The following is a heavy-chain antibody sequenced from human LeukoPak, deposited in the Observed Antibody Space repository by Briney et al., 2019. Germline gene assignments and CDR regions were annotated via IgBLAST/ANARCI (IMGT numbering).Heavy chain of an antibody. J-gene: IGHJ4*02. CDR2: ISSSGSTI. Sequence: MSGGSLRLSCAASGFTFSDYYMSWIRQAPGKGLEWVSYISSSGSTIYYADSVKGRFTVSRDNAKNSLYLQVNSLRAEDTAVYYCARDRDYSSSCPDYWGQGTLVTVSS. CDR3: ARDRDYSSSCPDY. V-gene: IGHV3-11*01. CDR1: GFTFSDYY. D-gene: IGHD6-13*01.